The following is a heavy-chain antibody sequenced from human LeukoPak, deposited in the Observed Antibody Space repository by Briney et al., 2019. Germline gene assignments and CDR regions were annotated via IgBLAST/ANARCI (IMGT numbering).Heavy chain of an antibody. J-gene: IGHJ4*02. Sequence: ASVKVSCKTSGDSFTSQDMHWVRQAPGQSLEWMGCINPGNGDTKYSQEFQGRVTITRDTSATTAYMELSSLRSDDLAVYYCTLYNYWGQGTLVTVSS. CDR1: GDSFTSQD. CDR3: TLYNY. CDR2: INPGNGDT. V-gene: IGHV1-3*03. D-gene: IGHD2-2*02.